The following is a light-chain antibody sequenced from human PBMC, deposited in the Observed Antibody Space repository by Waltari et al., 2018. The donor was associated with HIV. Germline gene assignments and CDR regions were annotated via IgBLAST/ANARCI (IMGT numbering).Light chain of an antibody. J-gene: IGLJ1*01. V-gene: IGLV2-23*01. CDR3: CSYTGSSTRRPYV. Sequence: QSALTQPASVSGSPGQSITISCTGTSSDVGSYNLVSWYQQHPGKAPKVMIYEGSKRPSGVSKCFSGSKSGNTASLTISGRQAEDEADYYCCSYTGSSTRRPYVFGTGTKVTVL. CDR1: SSDVGSYNL. CDR2: EGS.